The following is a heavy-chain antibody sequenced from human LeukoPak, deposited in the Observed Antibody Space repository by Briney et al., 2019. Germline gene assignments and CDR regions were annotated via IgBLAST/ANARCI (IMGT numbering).Heavy chain of an antibody. CDR2: INPNSGGT. J-gene: IGHJ4*02. V-gene: IGHV1-2*02. Sequence: ASVKVSCKASGYTFTVYYMHWVRQAPGQGLEWMGWINPNSGGTNYAQKFQGRVTMTRDTSISTAYMELSRLRSADTAVYYCARGGPYSSSSLGDFDYWGQGTLVTVSS. CDR1: GYTFTVYY. CDR3: ARGGPYSSSSLGDFDY. D-gene: IGHD6-6*01.